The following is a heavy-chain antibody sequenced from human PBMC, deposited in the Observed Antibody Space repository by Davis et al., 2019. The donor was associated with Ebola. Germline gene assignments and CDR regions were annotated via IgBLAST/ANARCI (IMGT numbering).Heavy chain of an antibody. CDR1: GFTFSSYA. J-gene: IGHJ4*02. CDR2: ISGSGGST. V-gene: IGHV3-23*01. D-gene: IGHD6-25*01. Sequence: GESLKISCAASGFTFSSYAMSWVRQAPGKGLEWVSAISGSGGSTYYADSVKGRFTISRDNSKNTLYLQMNSLRAEDTAVYYCAKGQSGFDYWGQGTLVTVSS. CDR3: AKGQSGFDY.